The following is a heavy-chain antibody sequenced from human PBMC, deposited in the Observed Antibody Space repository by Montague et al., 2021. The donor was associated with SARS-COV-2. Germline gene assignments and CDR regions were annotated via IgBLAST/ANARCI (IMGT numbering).Heavy chain of an antibody. D-gene: IGHD2-15*01. CDR1: GDSISTSY. Sequence: SETLSLTCTVSGDSISTSYWAWIRQPPGKGLEWIGYIYYSGRTSYNSSLKSRVTISVDTSKNQVSLNLSSVTAADTAVYFCARADRRSPGPTRLYYYKGMDLWGQGTTVTVSS. CDR2: IYYSGRT. J-gene: IGHJ6*02. CDR3: ARADRRSPGPTRLYYYKGMDL. V-gene: IGHV4-59*01.